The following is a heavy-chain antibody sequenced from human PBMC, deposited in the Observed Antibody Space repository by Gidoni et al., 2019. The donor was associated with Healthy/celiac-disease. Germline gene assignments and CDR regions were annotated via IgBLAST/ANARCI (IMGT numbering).Heavy chain of an antibody. J-gene: IGHJ4*02. CDR3: ARDRTISGSCHGY. D-gene: IGHD1-26*01. CDR2: ISSSSSYI. CDR1: GFTFSSYS. V-gene: IGHV3-21*01. Sequence: EVQLVESGGGLVKPGGSLRLSCAASGFTFSSYSMNWVRQAPGKGLEWVSSISSSSSYIYYADSVKGRFTISRDNAKNSLYLQMNSLRAEDTAVYYCARDRTISGSCHGYWGQGTLVTVSS.